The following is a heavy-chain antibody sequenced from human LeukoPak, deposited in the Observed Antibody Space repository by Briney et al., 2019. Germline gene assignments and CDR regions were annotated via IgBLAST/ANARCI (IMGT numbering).Heavy chain of an antibody. CDR3: TWIGLKIEP. Sequence: PGGSLRLSCVASRFIFSRYWMSWVRRASRKGLEWVAQIKTEIDGGPTDYAAPVKGRFTISRDDSKQMLFLLMNSLKIEDTAIYYCTWIGLKIEPLGQGTLVNVSS. J-gene: IGHJ5*02. V-gene: IGHV3-15*01. CDR2: IKTEIDGGPT. D-gene: IGHD2-2*03. CDR1: RFIFSRYW.